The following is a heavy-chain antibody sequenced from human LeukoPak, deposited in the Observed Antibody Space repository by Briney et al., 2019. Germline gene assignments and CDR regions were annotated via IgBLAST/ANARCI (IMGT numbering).Heavy chain of an antibody. CDR2: ISYDGSNK. Sequence: GGSLRLSCAASGFTFSSYGMHWVRQAPGNGLEWVAVISYDGSNKYYADSVKGRFTISRDNSKNTLYLQMNSLRAEDTAVYYCAKDLSASVFDYWGQGTLVTVSS. V-gene: IGHV3-30*18. J-gene: IGHJ4*02. CDR3: AKDLSASVFDY. CDR1: GFTFSSYG. D-gene: IGHD2-2*01.